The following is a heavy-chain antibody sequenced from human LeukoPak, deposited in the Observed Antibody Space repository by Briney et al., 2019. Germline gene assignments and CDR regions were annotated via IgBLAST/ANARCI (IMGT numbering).Heavy chain of an antibody. CDR2: IYTSGTT. Sequence: SETLSLTCTVSGGSISSYYWSWIRQPAGKGLEWIGRIYTSGTTNYNPSLKSRITMSVDTSKNQFSLKMRSVTAADTAVYYCARANYDGSDYWGQGALVTVSS. V-gene: IGHV4-4*07. CDR3: ARANYDGSDY. D-gene: IGHD3-22*01. J-gene: IGHJ4*02. CDR1: GGSISSYY.